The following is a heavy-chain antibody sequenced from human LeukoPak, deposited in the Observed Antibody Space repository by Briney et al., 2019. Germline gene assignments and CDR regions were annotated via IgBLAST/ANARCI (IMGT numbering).Heavy chain of an antibody. D-gene: IGHD4-11*01. Sequence: GTSLRLSCAASGFIFNIYTIHWVRQTPDQGLQWVAVLSSDGSNIYYTDSVQGRFTISRDNSKNTLYLQMNSLRAEDTAVYYCAKDGDYSNSFHDYWGQGTLVTVSS. J-gene: IGHJ4*02. CDR3: AKDGDYSNSFHDY. CDR1: GFIFNIYT. CDR2: LSSDGSNI. V-gene: IGHV3-30-3*01.